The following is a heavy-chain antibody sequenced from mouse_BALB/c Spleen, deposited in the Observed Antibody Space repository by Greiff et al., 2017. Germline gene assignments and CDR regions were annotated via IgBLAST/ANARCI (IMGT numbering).Heavy chain of an antibody. CDR3: ARESNLYAMDY. Sequence: VQLQQSGPGLVKPSQTVSLTCTVTGISITTGNYRWSWIRQFPGNKLEWIGYIYYSGTITYNPSLTSRTTITRDTSKNQFFLEMNSLTAEDTATYYCARESNLYAMDYWGQGTSVTVSS. CDR1: GISITTGNYR. D-gene: IGHD2-5*01. V-gene: IGHV3-5*02. CDR2: IYYSGTI. J-gene: IGHJ4*01.